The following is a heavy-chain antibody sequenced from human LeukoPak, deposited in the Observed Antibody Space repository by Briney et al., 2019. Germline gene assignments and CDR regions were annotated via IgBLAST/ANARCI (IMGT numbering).Heavy chain of an antibody. V-gene: IGHV4-59*01. CDR1: GGSISSYY. J-gene: IGHJ5*02. CDR2: IYYSGST. D-gene: IGHD3-3*01. CDR3: ARALFDFWSGYYFPNWFDP. Sequence: SETLSLTCTVSGGSISSYYWSWIRQPPGKGLEWIGYIYYSGSTNYNPSLKGRVTISVDTSKNQFSLKLSSVTAADTAVYYCARALFDFWSGYYFPNWFDPWGQGTLVTVSS.